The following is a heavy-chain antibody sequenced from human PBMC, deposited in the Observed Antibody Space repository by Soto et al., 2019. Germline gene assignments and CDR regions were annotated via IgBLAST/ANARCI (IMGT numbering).Heavy chain of an antibody. J-gene: IGHJ5*02. CDR1: GGTFSSYA. V-gene: IGHV1-69*06. Sequence: QVQLVQSGAEVKKPGSSVKVSCKASGGTFSSYAISWVRQAPGQGLEWMGGNIPIFGTANYAQKFQGRVTITADKSTSTAYMELSSLRSEDTAVYYCARDPPWAAAGTKWFDPWGQGTLVTVSS. CDR2: NIPIFGTA. CDR3: ARDPPWAAAGTKWFDP. D-gene: IGHD6-13*01.